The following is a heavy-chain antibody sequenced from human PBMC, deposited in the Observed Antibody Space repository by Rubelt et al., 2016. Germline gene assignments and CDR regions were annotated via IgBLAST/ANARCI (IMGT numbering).Heavy chain of an antibody. CDR1: GDTFSSYA. J-gene: IGHJ5*02. CDR3: ARADYYDSSGYHNWFDP. CDR2: IIPILGIA. D-gene: IGHD3-22*01. Sequence: QVQLVQSGAEVKKPGSSVKVSCKASGDTFSSYAISWVRQAPGQGLEWMGRIIPILGIANYAQKFQGRVTITADKSTSTAYMELSSLRSEDTAVYYCARADYYDSSGYHNWFDPWGQGTLVTVSS. V-gene: IGHV1-69*04.